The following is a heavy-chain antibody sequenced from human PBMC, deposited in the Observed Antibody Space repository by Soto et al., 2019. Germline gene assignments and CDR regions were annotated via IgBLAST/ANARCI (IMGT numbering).Heavy chain of an antibody. CDR3: ARRITVFGVVIIPRGYYFDY. D-gene: IGHD3-3*01. V-gene: IGHV4-34*01. CDR2: INHSGST. CDR1: GGSFSGYY. Sequence: PSETLSLTCAVYGGSFSGYYWSWIRQPPGKGLEWIGEINHSGSTNYNPSLKSRVTISVDTSKNQFSLKLSSVTAADTAVYYCARRITVFGVVIIPRGYYFDYWGQGTLVTV. J-gene: IGHJ4*02.